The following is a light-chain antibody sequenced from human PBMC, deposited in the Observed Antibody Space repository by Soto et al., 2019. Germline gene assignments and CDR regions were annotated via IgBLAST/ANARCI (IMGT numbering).Light chain of an antibody. CDR1: PSVTSSY. V-gene: IGKV3-20*01. CDR2: GAS. CDR3: RRYCTSPPLT. J-gene: IGKJ4*01. Sequence: PGERATLSCRASPSVTSSYLAWYQQKPGQAPRLIIYGASSRATGIPDRFSGSGSATDFTLTISRLEPEDFAVYYWRRYCTSPPLTFGGGTKVEIK.